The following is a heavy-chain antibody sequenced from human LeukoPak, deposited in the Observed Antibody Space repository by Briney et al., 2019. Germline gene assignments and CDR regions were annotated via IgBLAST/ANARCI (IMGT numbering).Heavy chain of an antibody. CDR2: IKQDGSEK. Sequence: GGSLGLSCAASGFTSSSYWMSWVRQAPGKGLEWVANIKQDGSEKYYVDSVKGRFTISRDNAKNSLYLQMNSLRAEDTAVYYCARDRGYDFWSGYYTLYYYYYYMDVWGKGTTVTVSS. V-gene: IGHV3-7*01. J-gene: IGHJ6*03. D-gene: IGHD3-3*01. CDR3: ARDRGYDFWSGYYTLYYYYYYMDV. CDR1: GFTSSSYW.